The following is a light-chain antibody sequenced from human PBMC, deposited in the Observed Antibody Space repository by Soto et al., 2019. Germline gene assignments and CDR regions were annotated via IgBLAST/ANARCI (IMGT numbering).Light chain of an antibody. CDR1: QDISNY. J-gene: IGKJ4*01. Sequence: DIQLTQSPSFLSASVGDRVTITCWASQDISNYLAWYQQKLGKAPKFLIYATSTVQSGVPSRFSGSGSGTEFTLTISSLQPEDVAAYYCQKYNSAPLTFGGGTKVEIK. CDR3: QKYNSAPLT. V-gene: IGKV1-9*01. CDR2: ATS.